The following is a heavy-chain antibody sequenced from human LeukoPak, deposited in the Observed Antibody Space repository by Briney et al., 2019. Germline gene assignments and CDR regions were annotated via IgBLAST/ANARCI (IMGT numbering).Heavy chain of an antibody. CDR3: ARARSTTVVTPPDYYYYYMDV. D-gene: IGHD4-23*01. CDR1: GYTFTSYG. CDR2: ISAYNGNT. Sequence: ASVKVSCKASGYTFTSYGISWVRQAPGQGLEWMGWISAYNGNTNYAQKLQGRVTMTTDTSTSTAYMELRSLRSDDTAVYYCARARSTTVVTPPDYYYYYMDVWGKGTTVTISS. J-gene: IGHJ6*03. V-gene: IGHV1-18*01.